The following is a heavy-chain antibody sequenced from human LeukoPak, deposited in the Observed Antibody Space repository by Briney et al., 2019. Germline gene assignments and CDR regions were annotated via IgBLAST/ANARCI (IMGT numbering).Heavy chain of an antibody. D-gene: IGHD7-27*01. CDR2: INPSGGST. V-gene: IGHV1-46*01. J-gene: IGHJ6*03. CDR1: GSTFTSYY. CDR3: ARAEKPNWGNYYYYCMDV. Sequence: GASVKVSCKASGSTFTSYYMHWVRQAPGQGLEWMGIINPSGGSTSYAQKFQGRVTMTTDTSTSTAYMELRSLRSDDTAVYYCARAEKPNWGNYYYYCMDVWGKGTTVTVSS.